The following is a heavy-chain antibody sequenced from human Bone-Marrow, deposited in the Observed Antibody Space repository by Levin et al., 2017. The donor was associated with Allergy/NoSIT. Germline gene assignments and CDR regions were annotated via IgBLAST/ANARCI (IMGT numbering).Heavy chain of an antibody. V-gene: IGHV1-8*01. CDR2: MNPNSGNT. J-gene: IGHJ4*02. CDR3: ARGTRRYSGYLYYFDY. D-gene: IGHD5-12*01. Sequence: ASVKVSCKASGYTFTSYDINWVRQATGQGLEWMGWMNPNSGNTGYAQKFQGRVTMTRNTSISTAYMELSSLRSEDTAVYYCARGTRRYSGYLYYFDYWGQGTLVTVSS. CDR1: GYTFTSYD.